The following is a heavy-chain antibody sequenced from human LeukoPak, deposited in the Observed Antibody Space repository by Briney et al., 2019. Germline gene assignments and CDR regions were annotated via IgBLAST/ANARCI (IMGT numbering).Heavy chain of an antibody. D-gene: IGHD3-22*01. CDR2: INPSGGST. CDR1: GYTFTSYY. J-gene: IGHJ4*02. Sequence: GASVKISCKASGYTFTSYYMHWVRQAPGQGLEWMEIINPSGGSTSYAQKFQGRVTMTRDTSTSTVYMELSSLRSEDTAVYYCARVRYYDSSGYSIFDYWGQGTLVTVSS. V-gene: IGHV1-46*01. CDR3: ARVRYYDSSGYSIFDY.